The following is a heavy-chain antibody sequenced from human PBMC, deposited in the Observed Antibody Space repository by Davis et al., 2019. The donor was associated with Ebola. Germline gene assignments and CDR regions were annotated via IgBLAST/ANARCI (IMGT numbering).Heavy chain of an antibody. CDR1: GFTFNKFW. Sequence: GGSLRLSCAASGFTFNKFWMSWVRQAPGKGLEWVANIKQDGSEKYYVDSVKGRFTISRDNAKNSLYLQMNSLRAEDTAVYYCARAPLGIVATIWAFDIWGQGTMVTVSS. D-gene: IGHD5-12*01. V-gene: IGHV3-7*03. CDR3: ARAPLGIVATIWAFDI. J-gene: IGHJ3*02. CDR2: IKQDGSEK.